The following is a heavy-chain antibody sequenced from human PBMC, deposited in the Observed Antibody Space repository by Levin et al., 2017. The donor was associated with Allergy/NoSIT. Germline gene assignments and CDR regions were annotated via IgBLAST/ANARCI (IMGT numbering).Heavy chain of an antibody. Sequence: SQTLSLTCAISGDSVSSNSAGWNWIRQSPSRGLEWLGRTYYRSKWYNDYAISVKSRITINPDTSKNQFSLQLNSVTPEDTAMYYCVRDSDHEGGGDHLDYWGQGTLVTVSS. CDR1: GDSVSSNSAG. J-gene: IGHJ4*02. V-gene: IGHV6-1*01. D-gene: IGHD2-21*01. CDR2: TYYRSKWYN. CDR3: VRDSDHEGGGDHLDY.